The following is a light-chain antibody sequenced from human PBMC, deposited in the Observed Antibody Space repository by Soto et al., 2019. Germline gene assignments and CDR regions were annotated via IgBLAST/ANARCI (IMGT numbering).Light chain of an antibody. J-gene: IGKJ4*02. CDR3: QKYNSAPLT. CDR1: QGISNY. CDR2: VAS. Sequence: DIQMTQSPSSLSASVGDRVTITCRASQGISNYLAWYQQQPGKVPKLLIYVASTLHSGVPSRFRGSGSGTDFTLTISSLQPEDGATYYCQKYNSAPLTFGGGTNVEIK. V-gene: IGKV1-27*01.